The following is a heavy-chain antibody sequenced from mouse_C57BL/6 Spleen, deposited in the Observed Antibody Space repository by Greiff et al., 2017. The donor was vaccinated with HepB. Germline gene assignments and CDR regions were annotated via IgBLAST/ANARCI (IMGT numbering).Heavy chain of an antibody. CDR2: IDPSDSYT. J-gene: IGHJ3*01. CDR1: GYTFTRYW. Sequence: VQLQQPGAELVKPGASVKLSCKASGYTFTRYWMQWVKQRPGQGLEWIGEIDPSDSYTNYNQKFKGKATLTGDTSSSTAYMQLSSLTSEDSAVYYCARGGGDPWFAYWGQGTLVTVSA. V-gene: IGHV1-50*01. CDR3: ARGGGDPWFAY. D-gene: IGHD3-3*01.